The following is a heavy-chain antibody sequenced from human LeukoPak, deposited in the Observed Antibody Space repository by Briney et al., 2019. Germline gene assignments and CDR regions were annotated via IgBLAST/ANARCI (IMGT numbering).Heavy chain of an antibody. J-gene: IGHJ4*02. D-gene: IGHD6-13*01. Sequence: ASVKVSCKASGYTFTDYHMHWVRQAPGQGLEWMGWINPSSGGTDNAQKFQGGVTMTRDTSISTAYMELSGPRSDDTAVYYCAKDGERIAAVGFPLIDYWGQGTLVTVSS. V-gene: IGHV1-2*02. CDR1: GYTFTDYH. CDR3: AKDGERIAAVGFPLIDY. CDR2: INPSSGGT.